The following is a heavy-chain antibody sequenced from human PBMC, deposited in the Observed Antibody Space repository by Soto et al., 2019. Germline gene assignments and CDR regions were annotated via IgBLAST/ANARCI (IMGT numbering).Heavy chain of an antibody. Sequence: SETLSLTCTVSGGSISSYYWSWIRQPPGKGLEWIGYIYYSGSTNYNPSLKSRVTISVDTSKNQFSLKLSSVTAADTAVYYCARLIRRFGEFYYYYYMDVWGKGATVTVSS. V-gene: IGHV4-59*01. CDR3: ARLIRRFGEFYYYYYMDV. D-gene: IGHD3-10*01. CDR1: GGSISSYY. CDR2: IYYSGST. J-gene: IGHJ6*03.